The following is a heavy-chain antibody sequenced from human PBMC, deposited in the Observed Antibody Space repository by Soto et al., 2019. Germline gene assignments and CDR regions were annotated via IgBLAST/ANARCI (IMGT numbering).Heavy chain of an antibody. V-gene: IGHV4-31*03. Sequence: PSETLSLTSTVSGGSLNSVGYYLSWIRPHPGKGLEWIGYTYYSGAASYNPSLKSRVTISVDTSKNQFSLKMTSMTAADTATYYCARDQRDGYWFDPSGQGTLVTVSS. CDR3: ARDQRDGYWFDP. CDR2: TYYSGAA. J-gene: IGHJ5*02. D-gene: IGHD3-10*01. CDR1: GGSLNSVGYY.